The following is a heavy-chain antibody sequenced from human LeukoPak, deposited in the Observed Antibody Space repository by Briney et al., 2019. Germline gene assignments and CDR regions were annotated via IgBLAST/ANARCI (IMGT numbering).Heavy chain of an antibody. CDR3: ARVGTATTYYYYYGMDV. CDR2: FDPEDGET. D-gene: IGHD4-17*01. J-gene: IGHJ6*02. Sequence: ASVKVSCKVSGYTLTELSMHWVRQAPGKGLEWMGGFDPEDGETIYAQKFQGRVTITRDTSASTAYMELSSLRSEDTAVYYCARVGTATTYYYYYGMDVWGQGTTVTVSS. V-gene: IGHV1-24*01. CDR1: GYTLTELS.